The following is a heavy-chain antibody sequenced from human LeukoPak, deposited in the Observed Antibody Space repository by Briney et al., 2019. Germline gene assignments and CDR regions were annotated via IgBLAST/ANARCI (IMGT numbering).Heavy chain of an antibody. CDR3: ARGKGVIAVAEGGFDP. CDR1: GYTFTSYY. J-gene: IGHJ5*02. D-gene: IGHD6-19*01. Sequence: ASVKVSCKASGYTFTSYYMHWVRQAPGQGLEWMGIINPSGGSTSYAQKFQGRVTMTRDTSTSTVYMELSSLRSEDTAVYYCARGKGVIAVAEGGFDPWGQGTLVTVSS. V-gene: IGHV1-46*01. CDR2: INPSGGST.